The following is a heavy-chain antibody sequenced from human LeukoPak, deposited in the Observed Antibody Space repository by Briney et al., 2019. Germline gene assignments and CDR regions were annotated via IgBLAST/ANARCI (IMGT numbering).Heavy chain of an antibody. CDR1: GGSISSGGYS. J-gene: IGHJ5*02. CDR2: IYHSGST. D-gene: IGHD3-10*01. CDR3: ARGGGLLWFREYQNWFDP. V-gene: IGHV4-30-2*01. Sequence: TLSLTCAVSGGSISSGGYSWSWIRQPPGNGLEWIGYIYHSGSTYYNPSLKSRVTISVDRSKNQFSLKLSSVTAADTAVYYCARGGGLLWFREYQNWFDPWGQGTLVTVSS.